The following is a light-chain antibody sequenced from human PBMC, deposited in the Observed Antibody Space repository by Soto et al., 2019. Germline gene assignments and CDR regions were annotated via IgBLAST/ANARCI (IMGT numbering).Light chain of an antibody. CDR2: LGS. CDR1: QSLLHSNGYNY. CDR3: MQALQTPYT. Sequence: DIVMTQSPLSLPVTPGEPASISCRSSQSLLHSNGYNYLDWYLQKPGQSPQLLIYLGSNRASGVPDRLSGSGSGTDFTLKISRVEDEDVGVYYCMQALQTPYTFGQGTKVDIK. V-gene: IGKV2-28*01. J-gene: IGKJ2*01.